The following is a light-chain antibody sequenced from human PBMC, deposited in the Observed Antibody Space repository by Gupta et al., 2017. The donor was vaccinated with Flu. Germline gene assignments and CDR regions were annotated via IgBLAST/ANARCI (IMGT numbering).Light chain of an antibody. CDR1: QSVLYSTNKKDY. V-gene: IGKV4-1*01. Sequence: IYSNSSQSVLYSTNKKDYLSWYQQKPGQPHQLLIYSSSTRDSVLASRISGSGCGTDSPSIISSLHDEEAAFYCCQQYYGKPTFGQGTKVDIK. CDR3: QQYYGKPT. J-gene: IGKJ1*01. CDR2: SSS.